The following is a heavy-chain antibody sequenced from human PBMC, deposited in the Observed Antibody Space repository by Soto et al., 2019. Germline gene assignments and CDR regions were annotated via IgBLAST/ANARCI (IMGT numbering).Heavy chain of an antibody. J-gene: IGHJ3*02. CDR1: GYTFTSHG. V-gene: IGHV1-18*01. CDR2: ISTYNGKT. CDR3: ARLLTEGVTYREDAFDI. Sequence: ASVKVSCKASGYTFTSHGISWVRQAPRQGLEWMGWISTYNGKTDYAQKFQGRVTMTADTRTSTGYMELRSLRSDDTAVYYCARLLTEGVTYREDAFDIWGQGTKVTVSS. D-gene: IGHD3-9*01.